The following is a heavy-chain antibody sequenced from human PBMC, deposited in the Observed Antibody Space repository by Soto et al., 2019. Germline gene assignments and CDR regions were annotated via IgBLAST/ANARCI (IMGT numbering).Heavy chain of an antibody. CDR3: AKGGRQWLVTSDFNY. CDR1: GFTFSDYA. Sequence: ESGGGVVQPGRSLRLSCAASGFTFSDYAMHWVRQAPGKGVEWVAVVYHDGRNTHYADSGKGRFTISRDSSKNTVSLEMTSLRAEDTAVYYCAKGGRQWLVTSDFNYWGQGALVTVSS. V-gene: IGHV3-30*18. J-gene: IGHJ4*02. CDR2: VYHDGRNT. D-gene: IGHD6-19*01.